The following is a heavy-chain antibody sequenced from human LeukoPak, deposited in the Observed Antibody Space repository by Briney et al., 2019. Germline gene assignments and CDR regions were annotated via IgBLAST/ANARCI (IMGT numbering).Heavy chain of an antibody. V-gene: IGHV1-2*02. CDR1: GYTFTGYY. J-gene: IGHJ4*02. Sequence: GASVKVSCKASGYTFTGYYMHWVRQAPGQGLVWMGWINPNSGGTNYAQKFQGRVTMTRDTSISTAYMELSRLRSDDTAVYYCARVSNYYDSSGYYYYWGQGTLVTVSS. CDR3: ARVSNYYDSSGYYYY. CDR2: INPNSGGT. D-gene: IGHD3-22*01.